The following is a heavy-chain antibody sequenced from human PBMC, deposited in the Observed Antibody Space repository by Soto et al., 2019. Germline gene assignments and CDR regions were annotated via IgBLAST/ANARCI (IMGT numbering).Heavy chain of an antibody. J-gene: IGHJ5*02. CDR1: GFNFTSSA. V-gene: IGHV1-58*01. Sequence: GASVKVSCKASGFNFTSSAVQWMRQARGQRLEWIGWIVVGSGNTNSAQKFQERVTITRDMSTSTAYMELSSLRSEDTAVYYCAALYYDIDHWGQGTLVTVSS. CDR3: AALYYDIDH. D-gene: IGHD3-9*01. CDR2: IVVGSGNT.